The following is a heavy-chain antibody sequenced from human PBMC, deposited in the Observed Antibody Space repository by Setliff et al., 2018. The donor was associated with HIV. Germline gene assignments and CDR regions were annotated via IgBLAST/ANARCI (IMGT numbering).Heavy chain of an antibody. CDR3: TTSSGSFYQYYYYMDV. Sequence: GGSLRLSCVASGSTFSDALMIWVRQAPGKGLEWVGRIKTKTDGGTTDYAAPVKVRFTISRDDSENTLYLQMNTLKTEDTAVYYCTTSSGSFYQYYYYMDVWGKVTTVTVSS. CDR1: GSTFSDAL. V-gene: IGHV3-15*01. CDR2: IKTKTDGGTT. D-gene: IGHD1-26*01. J-gene: IGHJ6*03.